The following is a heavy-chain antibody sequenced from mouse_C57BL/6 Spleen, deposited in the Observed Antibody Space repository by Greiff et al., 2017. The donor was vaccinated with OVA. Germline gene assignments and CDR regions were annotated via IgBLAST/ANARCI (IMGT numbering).Heavy chain of an antibody. V-gene: IGHV1-64*01. D-gene: IGHD3-2*02. CDR3: ARQDSSGYVRFAY. Sequence: QVQLQQSGAELVKPGASVKLSCKASGYTFTSYWMHWVKQRPGQGLEWIGMIHPNSGSTNYNEKFKSKATLTVDKSSSTAYMQLSSLTSEDSAVYYCARQDSSGYVRFAYWGQGTLVTVSA. J-gene: IGHJ3*01. CDR2: IHPNSGST. CDR1: GYTFTSYW.